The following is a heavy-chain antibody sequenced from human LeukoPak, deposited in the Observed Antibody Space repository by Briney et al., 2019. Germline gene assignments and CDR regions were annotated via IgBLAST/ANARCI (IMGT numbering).Heavy chain of an antibody. CDR3: ARGGYCSGGSCYGSAFDI. D-gene: IGHD2-15*01. CDR1: GGTFSSYA. Sequence: ASVKVSCKASGGTFSSYAISWVRQAPGQGLEWMGGIIPIFGTANYAQKFQGRVTITMDESTSTAYMELSSLRSEDTAVYYCARGGYCSGGSCYGSAFDIWGQGTMVTVSS. CDR2: IIPIFGTA. J-gene: IGHJ3*02. V-gene: IGHV1-69*05.